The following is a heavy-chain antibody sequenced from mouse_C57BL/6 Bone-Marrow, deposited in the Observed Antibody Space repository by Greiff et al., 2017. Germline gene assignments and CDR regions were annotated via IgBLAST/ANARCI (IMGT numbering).Heavy chain of an antibody. CDR2: IYPGDGDT. V-gene: IGHV1-80*01. CDR1: GYAFSSYW. Sequence: QVHVKQSGAELVKPGASVKISCKASGYAFSSYWMNWVKQRPGKGLEWIGQIYPGDGDTNYNGKFKGKATLTADKSSSTAYMQLSSLTSEDSAVYFCARWLPYWYFDVWGTGTTVTVSS. D-gene: IGHD2-2*01. CDR3: ARWLPYWYFDV. J-gene: IGHJ1*03.